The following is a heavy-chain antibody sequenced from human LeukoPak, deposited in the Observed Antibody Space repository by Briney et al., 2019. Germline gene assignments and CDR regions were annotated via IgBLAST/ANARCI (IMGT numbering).Heavy chain of an antibody. CDR3: AKVSFGDYRYGMDV. V-gene: IGHV3-9*01. Sequence: GGSLRLSCAASGFTFDDYAMHWVRQAPGKGLEWVSGISWNSGSIGYADSVKGRFTISRDNAKNSLYLQMNSLRAEDTALYYCAKVSFGDYRYGMDVWGQGTTVTVSS. CDR1: GFTFDDYA. D-gene: IGHD4-17*01. J-gene: IGHJ6*02. CDR2: ISWNSGSI.